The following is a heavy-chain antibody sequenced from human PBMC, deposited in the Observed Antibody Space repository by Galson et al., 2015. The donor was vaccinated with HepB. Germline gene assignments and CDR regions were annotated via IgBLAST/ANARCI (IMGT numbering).Heavy chain of an antibody. J-gene: IGHJ4*02. V-gene: IGHV6-1*01. CDR3: ARWRHDSGDFDY. Sequence: CAISGDSVSSNSAAWNWIRQSPSRGLEWLGRTYYRSKWYNNYAVSVKSQITINPDTSKNQFSLQLNSVTPEDTAVYYCARWRHDSGDFDYWSQGALVTVSS. CDR1: GDSVSSNSAA. CDR2: TYYRSKWYN. D-gene: IGHD4-17*01.